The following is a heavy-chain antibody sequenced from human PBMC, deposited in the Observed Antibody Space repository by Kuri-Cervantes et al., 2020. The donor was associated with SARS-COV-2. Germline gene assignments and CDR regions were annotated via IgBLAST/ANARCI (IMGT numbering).Heavy chain of an antibody. CDR3: ARPRKPVYYYHGMDV. CDR1: GFTLSNYG. Sequence: GESLKISCVASGFTLSNYGMHWVRQAPGKGLEWVAVISDDEVSKHYADSVNGRFTISRDKSKNTLYLQMTSLRPGDTAIYYCARPRKPVYYYHGMDVWGQGTMVTVSS. D-gene: IGHD1-14*01. V-gene: IGHV3-30*03. CDR2: ISDDEVSK. J-gene: IGHJ6*02.